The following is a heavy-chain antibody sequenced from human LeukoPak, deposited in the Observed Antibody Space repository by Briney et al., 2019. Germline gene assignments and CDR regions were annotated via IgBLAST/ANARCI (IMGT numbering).Heavy chain of an antibody. CDR3: ARDRNSYGWTGFDY. D-gene: IGHD5-18*01. V-gene: IGHV3-74*01. J-gene: IGHJ4*02. Sequence: PGGSLRLSCAASGFTFSNHYMHWVRQAPGKGLVSVSRIDPNGRYTSYADSVKGRFTISRDNAKNTLYLQMNSLRAEDTAVYYCARDRNSYGWTGFDYWGQGTLVTVSS. CDR1: GFTFSNHY. CDR2: IDPNGRYT.